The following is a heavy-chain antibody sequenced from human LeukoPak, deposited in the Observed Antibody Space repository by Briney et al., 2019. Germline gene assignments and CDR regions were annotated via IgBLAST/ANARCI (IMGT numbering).Heavy chain of an antibody. CDR3: AREDSYYYGSGSYSILDY. D-gene: IGHD3-10*01. V-gene: IGHV4-34*01. Sequence: SETLSLTCAVYGGSFSGYYWSWIRQPPGKGLEWIGEINHNGSTNYNPSLKSRVTISVDTSKNQFSLKLSSVTAADTAVYYRAREDSYYYGSGSYSILDYWGQGTLVTVSS. CDR2: INHNGST. CDR1: GGSFSGYY. J-gene: IGHJ4*02.